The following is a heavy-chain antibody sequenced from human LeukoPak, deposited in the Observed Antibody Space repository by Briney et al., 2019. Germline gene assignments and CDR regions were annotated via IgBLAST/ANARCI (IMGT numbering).Heavy chain of an antibody. V-gene: IGHV3-48*03. D-gene: IGHD5-18*01. CDR1: RCTFISYE. CDR3: ARAGYSMDTEYFQH. Sequence: PGGPLRLSCAASRCTFISYEMNWVRQAPGKGLEWVSYISNSGTAIYYADSVKGRFTISRDNAKSSLYLQMNSLRAEDTAVYYCARAGYSMDTEYFQHWGEGTLVTVSS. J-gene: IGHJ1*01. CDR2: ISNSGTAI.